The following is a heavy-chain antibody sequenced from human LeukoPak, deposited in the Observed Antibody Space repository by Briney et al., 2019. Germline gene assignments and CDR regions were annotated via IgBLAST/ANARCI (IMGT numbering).Heavy chain of an antibody. CDR1: GFTFNGYA. D-gene: IGHD3-22*01. J-gene: IGHJ4*02. V-gene: IGHV3-23*01. CDR3: AKGQDYYDSSGLDY. Sequence: PGGSLRLSCAASGFTFNGYAMTWVRQAPGKGLEWVSAISVSGGTTYNADSVKGRFTISRDNSKNTLYLQMNSLRAEDTAVYYCAKGQDYYDSSGLDYWGQGTLVTVSS. CDR2: ISVSGGTT.